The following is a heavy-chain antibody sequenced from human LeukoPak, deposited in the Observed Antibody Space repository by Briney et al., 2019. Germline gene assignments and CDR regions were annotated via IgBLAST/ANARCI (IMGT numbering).Heavy chain of an antibody. V-gene: IGHV4-34*01. D-gene: IGHD3-22*01. CDR3: ASRYYYDSSGYYNAFDY. CDR1: GGSFSGYY. CDR2: INHSGST. Sequence: SETLSLTCAVYGGSFSGYYWSWIRQPPGKGLERIGEINHSGSTNYNPSLKSRVTISVDTSKNQFSLKLSSVTAADTAVYYCASRYYYDSSGYYNAFDYWGQGTLVTVSS. J-gene: IGHJ4*02.